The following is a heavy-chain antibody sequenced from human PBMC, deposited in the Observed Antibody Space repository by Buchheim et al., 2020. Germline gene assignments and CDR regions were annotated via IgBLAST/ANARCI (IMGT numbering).Heavy chain of an antibody. V-gene: IGHV3-48*01. CDR1: GFTFSTYS. CDR2: IGISISTI. CDR3: AKSMLRGVIIPPNYFDY. D-gene: IGHD3-10*01. J-gene: IGHJ4*02. Sequence: EVQLVESGGGLVQPGGSLRLSCAASGFTFSTYSMNWVRQAPGKGLEWVSYIGISISTIYYADSVKGRFTISRDNSKNTLYLQMNSLRADDTAVYYCAKSMLRGVIIPPNYFDYWGPGTL.